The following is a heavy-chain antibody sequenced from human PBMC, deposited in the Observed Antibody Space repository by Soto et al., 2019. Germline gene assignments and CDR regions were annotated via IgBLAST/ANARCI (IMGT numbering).Heavy chain of an antibody. Sequence: GGSLRLSSAASGFTFGSYSMNWVRQAPGKGLEWVSSISSSSSYIYYADSVKGRFTISRDNAKNSLYLQMNSLRAEDTAVYYCARDNRDPPNPDAFDIWGQGTMVTVSS. CDR3: ARDNRDPPNPDAFDI. V-gene: IGHV3-21*01. J-gene: IGHJ3*02. CDR1: GFTFGSYS. CDR2: ISSSSSYI.